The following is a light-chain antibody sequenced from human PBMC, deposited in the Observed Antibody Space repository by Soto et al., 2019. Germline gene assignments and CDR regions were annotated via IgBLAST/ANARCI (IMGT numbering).Light chain of an antibody. V-gene: IGKV3-20*01. CDR3: QQYISSPRT. CDR1: QSVSSY. CDR2: GAS. Sequence: EIVLTQSPATLSLSPGERATLSCRASQSVSSYLAWYQQKPGQAPRLLIYGASSRATGIPDRFSGSGSGTDFTLTISRLEPEDFAVYYCQQYISSPRTVGQGTKVDIK. J-gene: IGKJ1*01.